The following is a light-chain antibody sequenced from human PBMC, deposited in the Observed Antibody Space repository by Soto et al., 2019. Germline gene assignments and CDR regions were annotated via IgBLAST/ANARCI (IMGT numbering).Light chain of an antibody. J-gene: IGKJ5*01. CDR2: AAS. CDR1: QGISSY. CDR3: QQLLSYPIT. V-gene: IGKV1-9*01. Sequence: DIQLTQSPSFLSASVGDRVTITCRASQGISSYLAWYQQKPGKAPKLLIYAASTLQSGVPLRFRGSGSGTSFTLTISSLQPEDFATYYFQQLLSYPITFGQGTRLEIK.